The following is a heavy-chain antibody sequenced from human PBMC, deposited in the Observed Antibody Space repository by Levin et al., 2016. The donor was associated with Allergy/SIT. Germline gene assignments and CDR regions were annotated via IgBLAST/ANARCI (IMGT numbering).Heavy chain of an antibody. D-gene: IGHD7-27*01. CDR2: INHSGST. CDR1: GGSFSGYY. Sequence: SETLSLTCAVYGGSFSGYYWSWIRQPPGKGLEWIGEINHSGSTNYNPSLKSRVTISVDTSKNQFSLKLSSVTAADTAVYYCARKFYWGKFDPWGQGTLVTVSS. CDR3: ARKFYWGKFDP. V-gene: IGHV4-34*01. J-gene: IGHJ5*02.